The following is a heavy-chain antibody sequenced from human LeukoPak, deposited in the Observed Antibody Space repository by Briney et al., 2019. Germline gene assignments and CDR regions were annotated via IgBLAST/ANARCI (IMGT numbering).Heavy chain of an antibody. D-gene: IGHD1-14*01. CDR2: IKQDGSEK. CDR1: GFTFSNYW. CDR3: ARGYSPHAFDI. V-gene: IGHV3-7*01. J-gene: IGHJ3*02. Sequence: GGSLRLSCAASGFTFSNYWMSWVRQAPGKGLEWVANIKQDGSEKYYVDSVKGRFTISRDNAKNSLYLQMNSLRAEDTAVYYCARGYSPHAFDIWGQGTMVTVSS.